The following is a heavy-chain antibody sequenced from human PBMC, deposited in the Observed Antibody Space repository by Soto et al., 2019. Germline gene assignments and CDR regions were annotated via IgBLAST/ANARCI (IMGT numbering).Heavy chain of an antibody. CDR2: ISFDGRKT. CDR3: ATLVSATGNLYYVDS. CDR1: GFTFSAYA. Sequence: QVQLVESGGGVVQPGRSLRLSCAASGFTFSAYAMHWVRQAPGKGLEWVAVISFDGRKTYYADSMKGRFTISRDNSKDTLYLQMNSLRAEDTAVYHCATLVSATGNLYYVDSWGQGTLVTVSS. J-gene: IGHJ4*02. D-gene: IGHD1-26*01. V-gene: IGHV3-30*04.